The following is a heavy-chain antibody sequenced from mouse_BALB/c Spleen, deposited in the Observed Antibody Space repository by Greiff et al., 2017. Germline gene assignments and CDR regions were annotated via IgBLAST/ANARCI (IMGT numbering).Heavy chain of an antibody. CDR2: IYPGSGST. CDR3: TLYDYDGFAY. J-gene: IGHJ3*01. Sequence: LQQPGSELVRPGASVKLSCKASGYTFTSYWMHWVKQRPGQGLEWIGNIYPGSGSTNYDEKFKSKATLTVDTSSSTAYMQLSSLTSEDSAVYYCTLYDYDGFAYWGQGTLVTVSA. CDR1: GYTFTSYW. D-gene: IGHD2-4*01. V-gene: IGHV1S22*01.